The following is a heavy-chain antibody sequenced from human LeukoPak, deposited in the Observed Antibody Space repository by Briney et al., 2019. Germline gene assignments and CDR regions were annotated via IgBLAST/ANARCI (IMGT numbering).Heavy chain of an antibody. J-gene: IGHJ3*02. CDR3: ARLVCSSSSCWNSAAFDI. V-gene: IGHV1-18*01. D-gene: IGHD2-15*01. Sequence: ASVKVSCKASGYTFTSYGISWVRQAPGQGLEWMGWISAYNGSTNYVQKVQGRVIMTRDTSTSTAYMDVRSLRSDDTAVYYCARLVCSSSSCWNSAAFDIWGQGTMVTVSS. CDR2: ISAYNGST. CDR1: GYTFTSYG.